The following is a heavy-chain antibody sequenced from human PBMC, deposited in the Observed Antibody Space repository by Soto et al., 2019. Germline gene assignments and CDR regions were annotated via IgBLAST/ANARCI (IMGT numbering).Heavy chain of an antibody. D-gene: IGHD3-3*01. CDR3: AKTTKAGITIFGVGNYFDY. J-gene: IGHJ4*02. CDR1: GFTFSSYA. CDR2: ISGSGGST. V-gene: IGHV3-23*01. Sequence: GGSLRLSCAASGFTFSSYAMSWVRQAPGKGLEWVSAISGSGGSTYYADSVKGRFTISRDISKNTLYLQMNSLRAEDTAVYYCAKTTKAGITIFGVGNYFDYWGQGTLVTVSS.